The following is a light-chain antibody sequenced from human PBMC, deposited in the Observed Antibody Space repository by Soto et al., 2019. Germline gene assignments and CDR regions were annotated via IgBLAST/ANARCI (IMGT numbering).Light chain of an antibody. J-gene: IGKJ2*03. CDR2: KAS. CDR3: QQYNHYYS. V-gene: IGKV1-5*03. Sequence: DIQLTQSPSTLSVSVGDRVTITCRASQNINTWLAWYQQKPGKAPKVLIYKASSLESGVPSRFSGSGSGTEFTLTISSLQPDDFATYYCQQYNHYYSFGQGTKLEIK. CDR1: QNINTW.